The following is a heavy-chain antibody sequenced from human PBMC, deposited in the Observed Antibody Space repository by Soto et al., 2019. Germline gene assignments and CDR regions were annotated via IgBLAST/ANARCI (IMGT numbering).Heavy chain of an antibody. V-gene: IGHV4-39*01. Sequence: SGTLSCTCTVFGRCINSSGYNWVWIRQPPGKWLEWIGSMFYGVSTYYNPSLKSRVTVSVDTSKNQFSLNLRSVTAADTAVYYCAKLPSRHLVDYWGQGTLVTASS. J-gene: IGHJ4*02. CDR3: AKLPSRHLVDY. CDR1: GRCINSSGYN. D-gene: IGHD3-3*02. CDR2: MFYGVST.